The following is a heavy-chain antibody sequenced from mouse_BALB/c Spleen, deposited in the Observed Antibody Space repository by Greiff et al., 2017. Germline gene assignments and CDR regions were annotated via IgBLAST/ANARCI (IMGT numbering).Heavy chain of an antibody. Sequence: VQLQQPGAELVKPGASVKLSCKASGYTFTSYYMYWVKQRPGQGLEWIGGINPSNGGTNFNEKFKSKATLTVDKSSSTAYMQLSSLTSEDSAVYYCTRHDGYRFYFDYWGQGTTLTVSS. D-gene: IGHD2-3*01. J-gene: IGHJ2*01. V-gene: IGHV1S81*02. CDR3: TRHDGYRFYFDY. CDR1: GYTFTSYY. CDR2: INPSNGGT.